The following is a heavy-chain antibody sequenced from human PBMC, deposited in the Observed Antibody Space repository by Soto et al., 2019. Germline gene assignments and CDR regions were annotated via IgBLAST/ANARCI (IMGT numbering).Heavy chain of an antibody. CDR2: IFSSGGGGGT. CDR1: GFTISNNA. J-gene: IGHJ4*02. CDR3: AKDLSQAPWLWSGYQY. D-gene: IGHD3-3*01. Sequence: GGSLRLSCAASGFTISNNAMNWVRQAPRKGLEWVSTIFSSGGGGGTHYADSVKGRFTISRDNSKNTLYLQMNSLRAEDTAVYYCAKDLSQAPWLWSGYQYWGQGTLVTVSS. V-gene: IGHV3-23*01.